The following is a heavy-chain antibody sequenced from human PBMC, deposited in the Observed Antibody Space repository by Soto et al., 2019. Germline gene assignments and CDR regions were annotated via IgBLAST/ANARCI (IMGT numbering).Heavy chain of an antibody. V-gene: IGHV3-11*06. CDR1: GFTFSDYY. CDR3: VGVKGRYYYGMDV. J-gene: IGHJ6*02. CDR2: ISSSSSYT. Sequence: QVQLVESGGGLVKPGGSLRLSCAASGFTFSDYYMSWIRQAPGKGLEWVSYISSSSSYTNYADSVKGRFTISRDNAKNSLYLQMNSLRAEDTAVYYCVGVKGRYYYGMDVWGQGTTVTVSS. D-gene: IGHD2-8*01.